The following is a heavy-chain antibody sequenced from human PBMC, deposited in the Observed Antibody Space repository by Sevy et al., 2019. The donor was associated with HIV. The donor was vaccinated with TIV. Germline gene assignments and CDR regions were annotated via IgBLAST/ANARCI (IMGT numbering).Heavy chain of an antibody. V-gene: IGHV4-59*01. CDR1: GGSISNYY. CDR2: HYYSGST. J-gene: IGHJ6*02. Sequence: SETLSLTCTVSGGSISNYYRNWIRQPPGKGLEWIGYHYYSGSTNYNPSLKSRATISVDTSKNQFSLKLSSVTAADTAVYYCAGGDPSYYFGMDVWGQGTTVTVSS. CDR3: AGGDPSYYFGMDV.